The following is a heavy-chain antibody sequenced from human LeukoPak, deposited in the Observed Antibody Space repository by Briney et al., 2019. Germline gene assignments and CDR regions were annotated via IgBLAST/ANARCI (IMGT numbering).Heavy chain of an antibody. CDR1: GGSISAGDYY. CDR2: IYYRGST. CDR3: ARTYYGDYGWLDP. Sequence: SSETLSHTCTVSGGSISAGDYYWSWIRQPPGKGLEWIGYIYYRGSTSYNPSLQSRVTISVDTSKNQFSLKLSSLSAADTAVYHCARTYYGDYGWLDPWGQGTLVTVSS. V-gene: IGHV4-30-4*01. D-gene: IGHD4-17*01. J-gene: IGHJ5*02.